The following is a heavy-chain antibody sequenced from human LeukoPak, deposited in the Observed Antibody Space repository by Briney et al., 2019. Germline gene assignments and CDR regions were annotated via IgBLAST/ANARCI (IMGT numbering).Heavy chain of an antibody. Sequence: SETLSLTCAVYGGSFSGYYWSWIRQPPGKGLEWIGEINHSGSTNYNPSPKSRVTISVDTSKNQFSLKLSSVTAADTAVYYCACGSRSYYNRGCGYWGQGTLVTVSS. J-gene: IGHJ4*02. V-gene: IGHV4-34*01. CDR3: ACGSRSYYNRGCGY. CDR1: GGSFSGYY. D-gene: IGHD3-10*01. CDR2: INHSGST.